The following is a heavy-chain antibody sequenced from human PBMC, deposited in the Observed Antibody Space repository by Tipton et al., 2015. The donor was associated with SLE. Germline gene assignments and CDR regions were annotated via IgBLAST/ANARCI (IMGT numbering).Heavy chain of an antibody. V-gene: IGHV4-59*01. Sequence: TLSLTCSVSGVSISTYYWSWIRQSPGKGLEWIGFFYFSGSSQYNPSLKSRVAISADTSNNQFSLELRSVTAADTAVYYCARVPRIRGSGSPPFGTDYWGQGTLVTVSS. J-gene: IGHJ4*02. CDR2: FYFSGSS. D-gene: IGHD6-19*01. CDR3: ARVPRIRGSGSPPFGTDY. CDR1: GVSISTYY.